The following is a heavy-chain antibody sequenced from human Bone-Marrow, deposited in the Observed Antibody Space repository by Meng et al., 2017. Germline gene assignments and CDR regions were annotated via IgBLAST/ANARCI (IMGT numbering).Heavy chain of an antibody. J-gene: IGHJ4*02. V-gene: IGHV4-4*07. CDR3: ARDLLSGSYHNDY. D-gene: IGHD1-26*01. CDR1: GGSISSYY. Sequence: GSLRLSCTVSGGSISSYYWSWIRQPAGKGLEWIGRIYTSGSTNYNPSLKSRVTMSVDTSKNQFSLKLSSVTAADTAVYYCARDLLSGSYHNDYWGQGTLVTVS. CDR2: IYTSGST.